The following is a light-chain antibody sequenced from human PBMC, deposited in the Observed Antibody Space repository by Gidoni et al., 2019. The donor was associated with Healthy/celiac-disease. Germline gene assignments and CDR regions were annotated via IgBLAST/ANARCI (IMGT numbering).Light chain of an antibody. CDR1: QCISNY. Sequence: DIQMTQSPSSLSASVGDRVTITCRASQCISNYLAWYQQKPGKVPKLLIYAASTLQSGVPSRFSGSGSGPDFTLTISSLQPEDVAPYSCQKYNSAPCTFGHGPKVEIK. CDR2: AAS. J-gene: IGKJ1*01. CDR3: QKYNSAPCT. V-gene: IGKV1-27*01.